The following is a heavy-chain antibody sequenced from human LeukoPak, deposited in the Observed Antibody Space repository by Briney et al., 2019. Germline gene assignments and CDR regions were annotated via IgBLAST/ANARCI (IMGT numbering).Heavy chain of an antibody. D-gene: IGHD4-17*01. V-gene: IGHV3-15*07. Sequence: GGSLRLSCAASGFTFSNAWMNWVRQAPGKGLEWVGRIKSETDGGTTDYAAPVKGRFTISRDDSKNTLYLQMNSLKTEDTAVYYCTTADYGDDYWGQGTLVTVSS. CDR1: GFTFSNAW. J-gene: IGHJ4*02. CDR3: TTADYGDDY. CDR2: IKSETDGGTT.